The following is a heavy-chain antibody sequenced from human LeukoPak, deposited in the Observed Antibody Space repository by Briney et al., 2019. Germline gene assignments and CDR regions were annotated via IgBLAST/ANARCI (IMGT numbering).Heavy chain of an antibody. CDR3: ARVDYGLGLYYFDS. CDR2: ISGSGGST. CDR1: GFTFSSYA. J-gene: IGHJ4*02. D-gene: IGHD3-10*01. Sequence: GGSLRLSCAASGFTFSSYAMSWVRQAPGKGLEWVSAISGSGGSTYYADSVKGRFTISRDNSKNTLYLQMNSLRAEDTAVYYCARVDYGLGLYYFDSWGQGILVTVSS. V-gene: IGHV3-23*01.